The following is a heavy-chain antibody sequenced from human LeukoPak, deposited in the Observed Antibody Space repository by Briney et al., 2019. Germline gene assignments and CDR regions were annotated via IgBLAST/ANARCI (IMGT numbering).Heavy chain of an antibody. CDR2: MNGEGSRR. Sequence: PGRTLSLFPAASGFTFSPFWVHWVPQAPGRGLVSVTRMNGEGSRRSYAESAKGRLTISRGNAKNKLYLQMNSLRADDTAVDYCAKEVGSSGWFDACDMWGQGTMVTVSS. V-gene: IGHV3-74*01. CDR3: AKEVGSSGWFDACDM. CDR1: GFTFSPFW. J-gene: IGHJ3*02. D-gene: IGHD6-19*01.